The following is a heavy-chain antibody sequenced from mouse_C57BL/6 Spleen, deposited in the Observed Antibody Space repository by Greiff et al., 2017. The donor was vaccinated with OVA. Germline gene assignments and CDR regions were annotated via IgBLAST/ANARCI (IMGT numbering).Heavy chain of an antibody. Sequence: VQLQQPGAELVRPGTSVKLSCKASGYTFTSYWMHWVKQRPGQGLEWIGVIDPSDSYTNYNQKFKGKATLTVDKSSSTAYMQLRSLTSEDAAVYYCARGGSRNSFDYWGKGTTLTVSS. CDR3: ARGGSRNSFDY. CDR2: IDPSDSYT. J-gene: IGHJ2*01. CDR1: GYTFTSYW. V-gene: IGHV1-59*01. D-gene: IGHD1-1*01.